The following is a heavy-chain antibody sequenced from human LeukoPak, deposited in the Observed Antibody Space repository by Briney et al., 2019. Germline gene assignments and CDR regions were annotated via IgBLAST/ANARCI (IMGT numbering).Heavy chain of an antibody. CDR1: GGSISSYY. J-gene: IGHJ5*02. Sequence: SETLSLTCTVSGGSISSYYWSWIRQPPGKGLEWIGRIYTSGSTNYNPSLKSRVTMSVDTSKNQFSLKLSSVTAADTAVYYCAREVGRITIFGVAVNWFDPWGQGTLVTVSS. D-gene: IGHD3-3*01. CDR2: IYTSGST. V-gene: IGHV4-4*07. CDR3: AREVGRITIFGVAVNWFDP.